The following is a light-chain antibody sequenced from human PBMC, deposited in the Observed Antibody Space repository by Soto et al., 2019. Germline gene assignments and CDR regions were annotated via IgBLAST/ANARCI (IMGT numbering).Light chain of an antibody. V-gene: IGLV2-11*01. Sequence: QSALTQPAAVSGSPGQSITISCTGTSSDVESYNLVSWYQQHPGKAPKVMIYDVSKRPSGVPDRFSGSKSGNTASLTLSGLQAEDEADYYCCSYAGSYTFYVFGTGTKVPVL. CDR1: SSDVESYNL. J-gene: IGLJ1*01. CDR2: DVS. CDR3: CSYAGSYTFYV.